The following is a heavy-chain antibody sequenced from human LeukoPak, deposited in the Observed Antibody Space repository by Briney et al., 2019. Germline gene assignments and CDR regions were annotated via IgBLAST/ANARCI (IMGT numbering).Heavy chain of an antibody. Sequence: PSETLSLTCTVSGDSISNGGYWSWIRQPPGKGLEWIGYIYYSGNTYYSPSLKSRVLISFDTSYKQFSLRLSSVTDADTAVYYCARSSSTYHEGFDNWGQGALVTVSS. CDR1: GDSISNGGY. V-gene: IGHV4-31*03. J-gene: IGHJ4*02. D-gene: IGHD2-2*01. CDR2: IYYSGNT. CDR3: ARSSSTYHEGFDN.